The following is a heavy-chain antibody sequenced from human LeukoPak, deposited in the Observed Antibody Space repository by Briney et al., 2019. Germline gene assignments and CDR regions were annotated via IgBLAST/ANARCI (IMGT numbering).Heavy chain of an antibody. Sequence: LPGGSLRPSCAASGFTFSSYALHWVRQAPGKGLEWVVVISYDGSNKYYADSVKGRFTISRDNSKNTLYLQMSSLRAEDTAVCYCARDSSPHYSSGWYTADYWGQGTLVTVSS. CDR2: ISYDGSNK. J-gene: IGHJ4*02. CDR1: GFTFSSYA. V-gene: IGHV3-30*04. D-gene: IGHD6-19*01. CDR3: ARDSSPHYSSGWYTADY.